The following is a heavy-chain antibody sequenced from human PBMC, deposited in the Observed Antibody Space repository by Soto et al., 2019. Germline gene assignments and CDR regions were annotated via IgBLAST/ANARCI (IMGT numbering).Heavy chain of an antibody. CDR1: GGSISSSNW. CDR2: IYHSGST. V-gene: IGHV4-4*02. D-gene: IGHD3-9*01. Sequence: SETLSFTCAVSGGSISSSNWWIWVRQPPGKGLEWIGEIYHSGSTNYNPSLKSRVTISVDKSKNQFSLKLSSVTAADTAVYYCARTHCDILTGNSIIFDYWGQGTLVTVSS. CDR3: ARTHCDILTGNSIIFDY. J-gene: IGHJ4*02.